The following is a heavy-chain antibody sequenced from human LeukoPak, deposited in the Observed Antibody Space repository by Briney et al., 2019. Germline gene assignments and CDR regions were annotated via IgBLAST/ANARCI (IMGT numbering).Heavy chain of an antibody. D-gene: IGHD6-6*01. CDR3: ARDRWAAPHYYYYGMDV. CDR2: IYYSGST. Sequence: SETLSLTSTVSGGSISGSSYYWGWIRQPPGKGLEWIGSIYYSGSTYYNPSLKSRVTISVDTSKNQFSLKLSSVTAADTAVYYCARDRWAAPHYYYYGMDVWGQGTTVTVSS. CDR1: GGSISGSSYY. V-gene: IGHV4-39*07. J-gene: IGHJ6*02.